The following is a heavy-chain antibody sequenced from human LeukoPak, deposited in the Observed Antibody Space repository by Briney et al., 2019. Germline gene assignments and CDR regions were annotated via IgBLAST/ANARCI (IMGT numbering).Heavy chain of an antibody. CDR1: GFTFSDYY. J-gene: IGHJ4*02. CDR3: ARARGSIPNSSFDY. Sequence: GGSLRLSCAASGFTFSDYYMTWIRQAPGKGLEWVSYISSGSSYTDYADSVKGRFTISRDNAKNSLDLQMNILRAEDTALYYCARARGSIPNSSFDYWGQGALVTVSS. V-gene: IGHV3-11*06. CDR2: ISSGSSYT. D-gene: IGHD1-26*01.